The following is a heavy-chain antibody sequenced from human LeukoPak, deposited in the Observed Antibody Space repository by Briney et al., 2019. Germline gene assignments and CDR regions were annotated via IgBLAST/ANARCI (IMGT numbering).Heavy chain of an antibody. D-gene: IGHD6-19*01. Sequence: ASVKVSCKASGGTFSSYAISWVRQAPGQGLEWMGGIIPIFGTANYAQKFQGRVTITADESTSTAYMELSSLRSEDTAVYYCARGEAVAGTVDYWGQGTLVIVSS. CDR1: GGTFSSYA. V-gene: IGHV1-69*01. CDR3: ARGEAVAGTVDY. CDR2: IIPIFGTA. J-gene: IGHJ4*02.